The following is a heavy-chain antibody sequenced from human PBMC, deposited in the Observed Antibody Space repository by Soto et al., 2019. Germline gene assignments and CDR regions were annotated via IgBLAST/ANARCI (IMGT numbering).Heavy chain of an antibody. CDR2: IYYSGST. V-gene: IGHV4-30-4*01. Sequence: NPSETLSLTCTVSGGSISSGDYYWSWIRQPPGKGLEWIGYIYYSGSTYYNPSLKSRVTISVDTSKNQFSLKLSSVTAADTAVYYCARAPRTYYYDSSGYYLDYWGQGTLVTVSS. CDR1: GGSISSGDYY. D-gene: IGHD3-22*01. J-gene: IGHJ4*02. CDR3: ARAPRTYYYDSSGYYLDY.